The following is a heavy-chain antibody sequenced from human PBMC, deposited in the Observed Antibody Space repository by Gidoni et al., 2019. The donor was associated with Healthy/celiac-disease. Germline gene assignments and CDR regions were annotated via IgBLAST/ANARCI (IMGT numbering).Heavy chain of an antibody. D-gene: IGHD3-10*01. Sequence: QVQLQQWGAGLLKPSETLSLTCAVYGWSFSGYYWSWIRQPPGKGLEWIGEINHSGSTNYNPSLKSRVTISVDTSKNQFSLKLSSVTAADTAVYYCARVRRVGLITMVRGVIIGFDYWGQGTLVTVSS. CDR2: INHSGST. CDR1: GWSFSGYY. CDR3: ARVRRVGLITMVRGVIIGFDY. V-gene: IGHV4-34*01. J-gene: IGHJ4*02.